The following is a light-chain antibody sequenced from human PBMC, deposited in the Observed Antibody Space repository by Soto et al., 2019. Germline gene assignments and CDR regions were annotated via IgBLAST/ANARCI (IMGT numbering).Light chain of an antibody. J-gene: IGKJ4*01. V-gene: IGKV1-13*02. Sequence: AIQLTQSPSSLSASVVVKVTITCRASQGISSALAWYQQKPGKAPKLLIYDASSLESGVPSRFSGSGSGTDFTLTISSLQPEDFATYYCQQFNSYPALTFGGWTKVEIK. CDR1: QGISSA. CDR2: DAS. CDR3: QQFNSYPALT.